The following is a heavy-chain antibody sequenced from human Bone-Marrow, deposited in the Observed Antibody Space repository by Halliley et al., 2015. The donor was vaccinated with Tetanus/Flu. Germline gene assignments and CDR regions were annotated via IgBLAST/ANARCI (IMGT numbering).Heavy chain of an antibody. V-gene: IGHV3-53*01. CDR2: IYSAGST. Sequence: WVSVIYSAGSTYYADSVKGRFSISRDSSKNRLYLQMNSLRAEDTAVYYCARGAVGSGWSYDYWGQGTLVTVSS. J-gene: IGHJ4*02. D-gene: IGHD6-19*01. CDR3: ARGAVGSGWSYDY.